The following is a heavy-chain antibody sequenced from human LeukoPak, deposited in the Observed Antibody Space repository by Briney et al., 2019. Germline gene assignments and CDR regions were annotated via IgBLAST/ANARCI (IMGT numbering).Heavy chain of an antibody. J-gene: IGHJ4*02. Sequence: GRSLRLSCAASGFTFDDYAMHWVRQAPGKGLEWVSGISWNSGSIGYADSVKGRFTISRDNAENSLYLQMNSLRAEDTALYYCAKDLGPYYDSSGYSNWGQGTLVTVSS. CDR3: AKDLGPYYDSSGYSN. D-gene: IGHD3-22*01. V-gene: IGHV3-9*01. CDR2: ISWNSGSI. CDR1: GFTFDDYA.